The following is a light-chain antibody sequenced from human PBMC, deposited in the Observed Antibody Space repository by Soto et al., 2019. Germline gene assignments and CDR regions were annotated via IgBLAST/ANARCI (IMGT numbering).Light chain of an antibody. CDR3: SSYAGSSVV. CDR1: SSDVGGYNY. Sequence: QSALTQPASVSGSAEQSITISCTGTSSDVGGYNYVSWYQHHPGKAPKLMIYEVSSRPSGVPDRFSGSKSGNTASLTVSGLQAEDEADYYCSSYAGSSVVFGGGTKLTVL. CDR2: EVS. V-gene: IGLV2-8*01. J-gene: IGLJ2*01.